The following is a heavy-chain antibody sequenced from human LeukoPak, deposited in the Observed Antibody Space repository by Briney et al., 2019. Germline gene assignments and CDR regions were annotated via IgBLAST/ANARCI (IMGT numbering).Heavy chain of an antibody. CDR1: GDSFSSNSAA. V-gene: IGHV6-1*01. CDR2: TYYRSKWYN. J-gene: IGHJ4*02. D-gene: IGHD3-22*01. Sequence: SQTLSLTCAISGDSFSSNSAAWNWIRQSPSRGLEWLGRTYYRSKWYNDYAVSVKSRITINPDTSKNQFSLQLNSVTPEDTAVYYCNLQYYYDSSGYHYYFDYWGQGTLVTVSS. CDR3: NLQYYYDSSGYHYYFDY.